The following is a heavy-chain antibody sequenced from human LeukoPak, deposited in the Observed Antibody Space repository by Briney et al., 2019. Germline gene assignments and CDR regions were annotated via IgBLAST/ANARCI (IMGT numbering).Heavy chain of an antibody. CDR1: GCSFTTFS. CDR3: SRDSTSGAVVDFNY. Sequence: ASVKVSCKTSGCSFTTFSIAWVRQAPGQGLEWMGWINANNGETHYAQKFHDRVTMTTDTSTNTAYMELRGLKSDDSAMYYCSRDSTSGAVVDFNYWGQGTLVTVSS. D-gene: IGHD3-16*01. V-gene: IGHV1-18*01. CDR2: INANNGET. J-gene: IGHJ4*02.